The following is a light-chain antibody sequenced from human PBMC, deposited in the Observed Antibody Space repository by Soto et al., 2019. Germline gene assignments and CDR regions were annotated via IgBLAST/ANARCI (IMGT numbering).Light chain of an antibody. CDR1: QSVSSSY. Sequence: EIVLTQSPGTLSLSPGERATLSCRASQSVSSSYLAWYQQKPGQAPRLLIYGASSRATGIPARFSGSGSGTDFTLTISSLEPEDFAVYYCQQHAHWPLTFGGGTKVEIK. V-gene: IGKV3D-20*02. CDR2: GAS. J-gene: IGKJ4*01. CDR3: QQHAHWPLT.